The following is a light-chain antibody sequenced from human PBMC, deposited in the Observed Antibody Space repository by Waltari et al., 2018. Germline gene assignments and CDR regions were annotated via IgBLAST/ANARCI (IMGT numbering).Light chain of an antibody. CDR2: AAS. CDR1: QSVGGN. CDR3: QQYNKWPLT. Sequence: EIVMTQSPDTLSVSPGERVALSCRASQSVGGNLAWYQQKPGQAPRLLIYAASTRATAIPASFSGGGSGTEFTLTISSLQSEDFAVYYCQQYNKWPLTFGQGTKGEIK. V-gene: IGKV3-15*01. J-gene: IGKJ1*01.